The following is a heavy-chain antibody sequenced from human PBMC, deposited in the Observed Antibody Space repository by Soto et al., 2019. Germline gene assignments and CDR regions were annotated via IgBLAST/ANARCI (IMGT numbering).Heavy chain of an antibody. CDR1: VYTFTSYD. CDR2: MNPNSGNT. V-gene: IGHV1-8*01. J-gene: IGHJ3*02. Sequence: EASVTVSCKASVYTFTSYDINWVRQATGQGLEWMGWMNPNSGNTGYAQKFQGRVTMTRNTSISTAYMELSSVTAADTAVYYCARVVDRQLWSAFFGAFDIWGQGTMVTVSS. D-gene: IGHD5-18*01. CDR3: ARVVDRQLWSAFFGAFDI.